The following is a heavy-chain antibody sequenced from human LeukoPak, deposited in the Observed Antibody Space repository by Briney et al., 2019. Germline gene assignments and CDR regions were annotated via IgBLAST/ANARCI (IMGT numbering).Heavy chain of an antibody. CDR3: ASENLAYYGMDV. CDR2: NIPIFGTA. V-gene: IGHV1-69*13. D-gene: IGHD1-14*01. CDR1: GGTFSSYA. Sequence: ASVKVSCKASGGTFSSYAISWVRQAPGQGLEWMGGNIPIFGTANYAQKFQGRVTITADESTSTAYMELSSLRSEDTAVYYCASENLAYYGMDVWGQGTTVTVSS. J-gene: IGHJ6*02.